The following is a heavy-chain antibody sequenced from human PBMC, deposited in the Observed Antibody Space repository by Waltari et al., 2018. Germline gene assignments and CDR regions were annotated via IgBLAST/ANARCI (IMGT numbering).Heavy chain of an antibody. CDR1: GYTFTSYD. CDR2: RNPNRGNT. D-gene: IGHD2-21*01. CDR3: AGVLGRWLQSIVGY. J-gene: IGHJ4*02. Sequence: QVQLVQSGAEVKKPGASVKVSCKASGYTFTSYDINWVRQATGQGLEWMGWRNPNRGNTGYAPKSQGRATMTRHTSISTAYMERSTLRSEDTAVYYCAGVLGRWLQSIVGYWGQGTLVTVSS. V-gene: IGHV1-8*01.